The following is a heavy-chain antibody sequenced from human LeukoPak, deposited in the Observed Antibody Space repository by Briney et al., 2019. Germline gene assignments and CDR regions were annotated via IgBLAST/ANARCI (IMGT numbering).Heavy chain of an antibody. V-gene: IGHV1-2*02. CDR1: GYTFTGYY. CDR2: IIPNSGGT. Sequence: GASVKVSCKASGYTFTGYYMHWVRQAPGQGLEWMGWIIPNSGGTNYAQKFQGRVTMTRDTSISTAYMELSRLRSDDTAVYYCARVRGIAAAGRTYYYGMDVWGQGTTVTVSS. J-gene: IGHJ6*02. D-gene: IGHD6-13*01. CDR3: ARVRGIAAAGRTYYYGMDV.